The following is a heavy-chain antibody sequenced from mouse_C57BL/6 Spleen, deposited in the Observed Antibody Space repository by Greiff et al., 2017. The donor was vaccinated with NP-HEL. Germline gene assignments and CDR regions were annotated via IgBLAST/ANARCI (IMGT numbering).Heavy chain of an antibody. Sequence: VQLQQSGAELVRPGTSVTMSCTASGYTFTNYWIGWAKQRPGHGLEWIGDIYPGGGYTNYNEQFKGKDTLTADKSSSTAYMQFSSLTSEDSAIYNCARSYDYDVNWYFDVWGTGTTVTVSS. CDR1: GYTFTNYW. CDR2: IYPGGGYT. CDR3: ARSYDYDVNWYFDV. D-gene: IGHD2-4*01. V-gene: IGHV1-63*01. J-gene: IGHJ1*03.